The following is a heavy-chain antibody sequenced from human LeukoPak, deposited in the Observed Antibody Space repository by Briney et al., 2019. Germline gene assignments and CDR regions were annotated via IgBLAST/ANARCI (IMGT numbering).Heavy chain of an antibody. CDR1: GFTFRAYW. CDR3: ARGKGYSDKTGYSYHYMDV. V-gene: IGHV4-38-2*01. Sequence: GSLRLSCAASGFTFRAYWMSWVRQAPGRGLEWIGSIFQSGFTYYNPSLKSRVTISLHTSKNQFSLSMSPVTAADTAVYYCARGKGYSDKTGYSYHYMDVWGKGTTVTASS. CDR2: IFQSGFT. D-gene: IGHD3-9*01. J-gene: IGHJ6*03.